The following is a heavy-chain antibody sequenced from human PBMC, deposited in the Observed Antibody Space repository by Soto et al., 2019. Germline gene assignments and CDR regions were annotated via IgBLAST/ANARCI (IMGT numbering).Heavy chain of an antibody. CDR1: GYTFTSYD. D-gene: IGHD3-10*01. Sequence: ASVKVSCKASGYTFTSYDINWVRQATGQGLEWMGWMNPNSGNTGYAQKFQGRVTMTRNTSISTAYMELSSLRSEDTAVYYCAREFDYYYYMDVWGKGTTVTVSS. CDR3: AREFDYYYYMDV. V-gene: IGHV1-8*01. CDR2: MNPNSGNT. J-gene: IGHJ6*03.